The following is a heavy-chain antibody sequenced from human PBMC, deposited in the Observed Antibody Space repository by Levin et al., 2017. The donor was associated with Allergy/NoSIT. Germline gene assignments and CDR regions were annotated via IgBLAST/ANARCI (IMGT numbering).Heavy chain of an antibody. D-gene: IGHD1-26*01. CDR3: ARHHSDVGATQDAFDI. CDR1: GSTFSSYW. J-gene: IGHJ3*02. CDR2: IYPGDSDT. V-gene: IGHV5-51*01. Sequence: GGSLRLSCKGSGSTFSSYWIGWVRQMPGKGLEWMGIIYPGDSDTRYSPSFQGQVTISADKSISTAYLQWSSLKASDTAMYYCARHHSDVGATQDAFDIWGQGTMLTVSS.